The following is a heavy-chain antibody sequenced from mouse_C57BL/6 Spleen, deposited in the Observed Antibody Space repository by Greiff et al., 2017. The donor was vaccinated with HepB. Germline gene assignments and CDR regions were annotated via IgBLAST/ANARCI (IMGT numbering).Heavy chain of an antibody. CDR2: IYPGNSDA. J-gene: IGHJ2*02. CDR1: GYTFTSYW. D-gene: IGHD1-1*01. CDR3: TTELRYYFDY. V-gene: IGHV1-5*01. Sequence: VQLQQSGTVLARPGASVKMSCTTSGYTFTSYWMHWVKQRPGQGLEWIGAIYPGNSDASYNQKFKGKAKLTAVTSASTAYMELSSLTSEDSAVYNCTTELRYYFDYWGQGTSLTVSS.